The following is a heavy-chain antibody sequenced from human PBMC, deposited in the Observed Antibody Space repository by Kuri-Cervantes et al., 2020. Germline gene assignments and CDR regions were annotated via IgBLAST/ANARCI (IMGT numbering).Heavy chain of an antibody. Sequence: GGSLSPYWAASGLTFSDYYMSWIRQAPGKGLEWVSYISSSGSTIYYADSVKCRFTISRDNAKNSLYLQMNSLKTEDTAVYYCVRGIGMYNTGWYDWGQGTLVTVSS. CDR3: VRGIGMYNTGWYD. V-gene: IGHV3-11*01. J-gene: IGHJ4*02. CDR1: GLTFSDYY. CDR2: ISSSGSTI. D-gene: IGHD6-19*01.